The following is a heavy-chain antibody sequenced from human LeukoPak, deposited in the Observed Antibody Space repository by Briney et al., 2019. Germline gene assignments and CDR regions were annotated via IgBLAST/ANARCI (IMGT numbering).Heavy chain of an antibody. D-gene: IGHD3-3*01. CDR1: GGSISSYY. Sequence: SETLSLTCTVSGGSISSYYWSWIRQPPGKGLEWIGYIYYSGSTNYNPSLKSRVTISVDTSKNQFSLKLSSVTAADTAVYYCGAKKKYYDFWSGGYFQHWGQGTLVTVSS. CDR3: GAKKKYYDFWSGGYFQH. J-gene: IGHJ1*01. CDR2: IYYSGST. V-gene: IGHV4-59*12.